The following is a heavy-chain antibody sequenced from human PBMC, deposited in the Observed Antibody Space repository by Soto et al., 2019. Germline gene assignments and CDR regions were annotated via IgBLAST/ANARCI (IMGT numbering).Heavy chain of an antibody. CDR3: ARVRVAATYYFDY. Sequence: PSETLSLTCTVSGGSISSYYWSWIRQPPGKGLEWIGYIYYSGSTNYNPSLKSRVTISVDTSKNQFSLKLSSVTAADTAVYYCARVRVAATYYFDYWGQGTLVTVSS. V-gene: IGHV4-59*08. J-gene: IGHJ4*02. CDR1: GGSISSYY. D-gene: IGHD2-15*01. CDR2: IYYSGST.